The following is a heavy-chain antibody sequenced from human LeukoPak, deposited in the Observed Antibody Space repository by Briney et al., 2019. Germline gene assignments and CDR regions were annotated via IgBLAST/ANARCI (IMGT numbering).Heavy chain of an antibody. CDR2: IYYSGST. J-gene: IGHJ6*02. V-gene: IGHV4-31*03. D-gene: IGHD4-11*01. Sequence: PSETLSLTCTVSGGSISSGGYYWSWIRQHPGKDLEWIGYIYYSGSTYYNPSLKSRVTISVDTSKNQFSLKLSSVTAADTAVYYCARAMTTPYYYYGMDVWGQGTTVTVSS. CDR1: GGSISSGGYY. CDR3: ARAMTTPYYYYGMDV.